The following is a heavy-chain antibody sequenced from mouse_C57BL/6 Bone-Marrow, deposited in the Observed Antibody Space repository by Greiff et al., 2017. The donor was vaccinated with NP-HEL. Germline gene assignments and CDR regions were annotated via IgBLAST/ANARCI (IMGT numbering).Heavy chain of an antibody. V-gene: IGHV14-4*01. J-gene: IGHJ2*01. Sequence: VQLQQSGAELVRPGASVKLSCTASGFNIKDDYMHWVKQRPEQGLEWIGWIDPENGDTEYASKFQGKATITADTSSNTAYLQLSSLTSEDTAVYYCTTYEGDYFDYWGQGTTLTVSS. D-gene: IGHD2-3*01. CDR3: TTYEGDYFDY. CDR2: IDPENGDT. CDR1: GFNIKDDY.